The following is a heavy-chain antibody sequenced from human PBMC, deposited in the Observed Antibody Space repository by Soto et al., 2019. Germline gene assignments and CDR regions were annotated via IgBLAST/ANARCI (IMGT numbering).Heavy chain of an antibody. CDR1: GFTFSSYG. CDR3: AREPYSTKYYYDSSGYSQGAFDI. J-gene: IGHJ3*02. D-gene: IGHD3-22*01. Sequence: PGGSLRLSCAASGFTFSSYGMHWVRQAPGKGLEWVAVIWYDGSNKYYADSVKGRFTISRDNSKNTLYLQMNSLRAEDTAVYYCAREPYSTKYYYDSSGYSQGAFDIWGQGTMVTV. V-gene: IGHV3-33*01. CDR2: IWYDGSNK.